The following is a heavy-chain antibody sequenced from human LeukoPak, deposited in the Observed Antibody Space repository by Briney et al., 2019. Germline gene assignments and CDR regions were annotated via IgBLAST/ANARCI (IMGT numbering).Heavy chain of an antibody. CDR1: GFTFSSYA. D-gene: IGHD2-8*01. J-gene: IGHJ4*02. V-gene: IGHV3-7*03. Sequence: GGSLRLSCAASGFTFSSYAMHWVRQPPGKGLEWVATIKKDGSEKDYVDSVKGRFTISRDNSKNTLYLQMNSLRAEDTAVYYCAKWSYWGQGTLVTVSS. CDR2: IKKDGSEK. CDR3: AKWSY.